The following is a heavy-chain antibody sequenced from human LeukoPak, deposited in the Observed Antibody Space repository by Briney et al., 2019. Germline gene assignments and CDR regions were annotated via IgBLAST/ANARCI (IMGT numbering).Heavy chain of an antibody. D-gene: IGHD2-21*01. Sequence: ASVKVSCKASGYTFTSYDINWVRQATGQGLGWMGWMNPNSGNTGYAQKFQGRVTMTRNTSISTAYMELSSLRSEDTAVYYCARGSIVQESYFDYWGQGTLVTVYS. J-gene: IGHJ4*02. CDR3: ARGSIVQESYFDY. CDR2: MNPNSGNT. V-gene: IGHV1-8*01. CDR1: GYTFTSYD.